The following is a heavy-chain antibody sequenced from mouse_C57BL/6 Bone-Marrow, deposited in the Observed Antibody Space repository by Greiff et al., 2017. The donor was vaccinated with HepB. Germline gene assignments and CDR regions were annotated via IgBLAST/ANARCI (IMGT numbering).Heavy chain of an antibody. V-gene: IGHV3-8*01. Sequence: EVQGVESGPGLAKPSQTPSLTCSVTGYSITSDYWHWIRKFPGHKFEYMGYISYGGSTYYNPSLKSRISITRDTSKTQYYMQLNAVMTKDTATNYCARTSYYSNSHPYYFDYWGQGTTLTVSS. CDR2: ISYGGST. CDR1: GYSITSDY. J-gene: IGHJ2*01. CDR3: ARTSYYSNSHPYYFDY. D-gene: IGHD2-5*01.